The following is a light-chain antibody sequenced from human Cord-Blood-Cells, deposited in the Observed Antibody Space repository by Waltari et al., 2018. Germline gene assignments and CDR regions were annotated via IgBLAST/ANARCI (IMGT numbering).Light chain of an antibody. Sequence: DIKMTQSPSSLSASVGDRVTITCQANQDISNYLNRYQQKPGKAPKLLIYDAYNLETGVPSRFSGSGSCTDFSFTISSLQPEDIATYYCQQYDNLLTFGGGTKVEIK. V-gene: IGKV1-33*01. J-gene: IGKJ4*01. CDR3: QQYDNLLT. CDR1: QDISNY. CDR2: DAY.